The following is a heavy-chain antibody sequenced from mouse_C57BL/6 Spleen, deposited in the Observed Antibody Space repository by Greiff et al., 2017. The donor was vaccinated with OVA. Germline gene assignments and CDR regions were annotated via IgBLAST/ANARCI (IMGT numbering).Heavy chain of an antibody. J-gene: IGHJ4*01. D-gene: IGHD2-4*01. CDR2: ISDGGSYT. V-gene: IGHV5-4*01. Sequence: EVMLVESGGGLVKPGGSLKLSCAASGFTFSSYAMSWVRQTPEKRLEWVATISDGGSYTYYPDNVKGRFTISRDNAKNNLYLQMSHLKSEDTAMYYCARDYYEGNYAMDYWGQGTSVTVSS. CDR3: ARDYYEGNYAMDY. CDR1: GFTFSSYA.